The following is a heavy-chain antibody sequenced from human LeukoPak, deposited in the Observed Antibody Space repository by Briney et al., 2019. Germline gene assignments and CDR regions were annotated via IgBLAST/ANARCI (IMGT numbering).Heavy chain of an antibody. CDR2: IKSEGDGGTT. CDR3: TTIGGPGVITPRN. V-gene: IGHV3-15*01. D-gene: IGHD3-16*02. Sequence: GGSLRLSCAVSGFTFSDAWMSWVRQAPGQGLEWVGRIKSEGDGGTTEYGAPVKGRFTISRDDSTHMLYLQMNSLKADDTAVYYCTTIGGPGVITPRNWGRGTLVTVSA. CDR1: GFTFSDAW. J-gene: IGHJ4*02.